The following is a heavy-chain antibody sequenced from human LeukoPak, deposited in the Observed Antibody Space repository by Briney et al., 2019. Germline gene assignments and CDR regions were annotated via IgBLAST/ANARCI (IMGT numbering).Heavy chain of an antibody. CDR3: AKPRYGDLLYFQH. V-gene: IGHV3-23*01. D-gene: IGHD4-17*01. Sequence: GGSLRLSCAASGFTFSGYTMSWVRQAPGKGLEWVSAISGSGGSTYYADSVKGRFTISRDNSKNTLYLQMNSLRAEDTAVYYCAKPRYGDLLYFQHWGQGTLVTVSS. CDR2: ISGSGGST. J-gene: IGHJ1*01. CDR1: GFTFSGYT.